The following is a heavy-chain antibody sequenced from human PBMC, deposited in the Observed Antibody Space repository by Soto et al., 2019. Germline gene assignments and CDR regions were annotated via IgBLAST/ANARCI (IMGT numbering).Heavy chain of an antibody. CDR1: GLSFNKAW. J-gene: IGHJ4*02. CDR3: TAEITTFDY. V-gene: IGHV3-15*07. D-gene: IGHD3-22*01. CDR2: IKSKIDGGTT. Sequence: GGSLRLSCAASGLSFNKAWMNWVRQAPEKGLEWVGRIKSKIDGGTTDYAAPVKGRFTISRDDSKNTLYLQMNSLKTEDTAVYYCTAEITTFDYWGQGTLVTVSS.